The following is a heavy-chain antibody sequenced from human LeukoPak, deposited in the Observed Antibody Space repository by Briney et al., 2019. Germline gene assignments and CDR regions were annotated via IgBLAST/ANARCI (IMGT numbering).Heavy chain of an antibody. J-gene: IGHJ2*01. CDR1: GFTFSSYW. V-gene: IGHV3-7*02. D-gene: IGHD5-24*01. CDR2: IKQDGNEE. CDR3: ARPNWEMATTPTDL. Sequence: AGGSLRLSCAASGFTFSSYWMSWVRQAPGKGLEWVANIKQDGNEEYYVDSLKGRFTISRDNAKNTLYLQMNSLRAEDTAMYYCARPNWEMATTPTDLWGRGTLVTVSS.